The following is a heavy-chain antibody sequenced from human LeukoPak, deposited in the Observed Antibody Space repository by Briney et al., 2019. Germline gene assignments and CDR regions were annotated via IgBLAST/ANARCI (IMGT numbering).Heavy chain of an antibody. D-gene: IGHD1-14*01. CDR3: ATSGGTLQSTEDYFDY. CDR1: GGTFSSYA. Sequence: ASVKVSCKASGGTFSSYAISWVRQAPGQGLEWMGGIIPIFGTANYAQKFQGRVTITADESTSTAYMELSSLRSEDTAVYYCATSGGTLQSTEDYFDYWGQGTLATVSS. CDR2: IIPIFGTA. J-gene: IGHJ4*02. V-gene: IGHV1-69*13.